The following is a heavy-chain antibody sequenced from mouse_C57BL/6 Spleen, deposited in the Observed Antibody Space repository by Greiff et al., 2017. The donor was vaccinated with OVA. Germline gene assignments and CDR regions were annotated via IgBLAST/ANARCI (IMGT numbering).Heavy chain of an antibody. CDR3: ARDHYYGSFAY. V-gene: IGHV1-18*01. J-gene: IGHJ3*01. Sequence: EVKLMESGPELVKPGASVKIPCKASGYTFTDYYMDWVKQSHGKSLEWIGDINPNNGGTIYNQKFKGKATLTVDKSSSTAYMELRSLTSEDTAVDYCARDHYYGSFAYWGQGTLVTVSA. CDR1: GYTFTDYY. CDR2: INPNNGGT. D-gene: IGHD1-2*01.